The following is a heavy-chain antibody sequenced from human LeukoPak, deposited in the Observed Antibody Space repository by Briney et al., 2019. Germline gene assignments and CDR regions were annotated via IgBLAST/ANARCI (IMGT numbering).Heavy chain of an antibody. Sequence: GGSLRLSCAASRFTFSSYAMSWVRQAPGKGLEWVSAISGSGGSTYYADSVKGRFTISRDSSKNTLYLQMNSLRAEDTAVYYCAKDTSGSYFTGDYWGQGTLVTVSS. V-gene: IGHV3-23*01. D-gene: IGHD3-22*01. CDR1: RFTFSSYA. CDR3: AKDTSGSYFTGDY. CDR2: ISGSGGST. J-gene: IGHJ4*02.